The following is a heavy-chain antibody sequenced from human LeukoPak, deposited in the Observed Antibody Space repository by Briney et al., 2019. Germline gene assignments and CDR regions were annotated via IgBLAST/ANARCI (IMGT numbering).Heavy chain of an antibody. CDR1: GYSFTSYW. CDR2: IYPGDSDT. V-gene: IGHV5-51*01. J-gene: IGHJ6*04. D-gene: IGHD1-26*01. CDR3: ARHVEWEPWYLYMDV. Sequence: GESLKISCKGSGYSFTSYWIGWVRQMPGKGLEWMGIIYPGDSDTTYSSSFQGQVTISADKSISTAYLQWSSLKASDTAIYYCARHVEWEPWYLYMDVWGKGTTVTISS.